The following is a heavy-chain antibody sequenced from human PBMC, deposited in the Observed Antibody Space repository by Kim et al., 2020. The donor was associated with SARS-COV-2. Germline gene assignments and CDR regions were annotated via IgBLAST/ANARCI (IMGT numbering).Heavy chain of an antibody. V-gene: IGHV3-23*01. CDR3: AKDDRSSGWYGMTAFDY. D-gene: IGHD6-19*01. CDR2: ISGSGGST. J-gene: IGHJ4*02. Sequence: GGSLRLSCAASGFTFSSYAMSWVRQAPGKGLEWVSAISGSGGSTYYADSVKGRFTISRDNSKNTLYLQMNSLRAEDTAVYYCAKDDRSSGWYGMTAFDYWGQGTLVTVSS. CDR1: GFTFSSYA.